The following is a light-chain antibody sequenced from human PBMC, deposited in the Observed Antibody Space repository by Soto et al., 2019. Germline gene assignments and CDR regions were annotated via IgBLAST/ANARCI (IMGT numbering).Light chain of an antibody. V-gene: IGLV2-14*01. J-gene: IGLJ1*01. CDR2: DVS. Sequence: QSALTQPASVSGSPGQSITISCTGTSSDVGGYNYVSWYQQHPGKAPKLMIYDVSNRPSGVSNRFSGSKSGNTASLTISGLQAEDEAYYYCSSYTSSSTPWVFGTGTKVTVL. CDR1: SSDVGGYNY. CDR3: SSYTSSSTPWV.